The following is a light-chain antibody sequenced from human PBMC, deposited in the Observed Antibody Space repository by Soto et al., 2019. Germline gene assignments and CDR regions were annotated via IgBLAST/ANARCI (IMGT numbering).Light chain of an antibody. CDR2: EVS. CDR1: SSDVGGYNY. CDR3: SSYAGSNNFGV. Sequence: QSALTQPPSASGSPGQSVTISCTGTSSDVGGYNYVSWYQQHPGKAPKLMFYEVSKRPSGVPDRFSGSKSGNTASLTVSGLQAEDEADYYCSSYAGSNNFGVFGTGTKLTVL. J-gene: IGLJ1*01. V-gene: IGLV2-8*01.